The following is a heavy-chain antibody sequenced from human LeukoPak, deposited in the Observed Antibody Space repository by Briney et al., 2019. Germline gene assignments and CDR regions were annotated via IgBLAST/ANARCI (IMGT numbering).Heavy chain of an antibody. CDR3: ARDGGYCSSTSCSDYFDY. V-gene: IGHV3-48*03. CDR2: ISSSGSTI. D-gene: IGHD2-2*01. J-gene: IGHJ4*02. CDR1: GFTFGSYE. Sequence: GGSLRLSXAASGFTFGSYEMNWVRQAPGKGLEWVSYISSSGSTIYYADSVKGRFTISRDNAKNSLYLQMNSLRAEDTAVYYCARDGGYCSSTSCSDYFDYWGQGTLVTVSS.